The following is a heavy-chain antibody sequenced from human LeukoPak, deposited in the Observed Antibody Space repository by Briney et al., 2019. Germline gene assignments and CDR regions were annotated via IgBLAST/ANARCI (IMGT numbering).Heavy chain of an antibody. J-gene: IGHJ4*02. CDR3: ARQGGSYYYFDY. CDR2: IYYSGST. D-gene: IGHD1-26*01. CDR1: GVSISSSSYY. Sequence: PSETLSLTCTVSGVSISSSSYYWGWIRQPPGKGLEWIGSIYYSGSTYYNPSLKSRVTISVDTSKNQFSLKLSSVTAADTAVYYCARQGGSYYYFDYWDQGTLVTVSS. V-gene: IGHV4-39*01.